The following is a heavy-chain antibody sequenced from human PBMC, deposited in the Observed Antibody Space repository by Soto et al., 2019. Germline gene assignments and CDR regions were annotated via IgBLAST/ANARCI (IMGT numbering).Heavy chain of an antibody. CDR1: VCTFRSFL. CDR3: TRDAARASPARGGFGRLRTGTRVDV. J-gene: IGHJ6*01. D-gene: IGHD3-10*01. CDR2: ISINSASI. Sequence: WGCRRLSCASCVCTFRSFLLTWFRQGPGTGLEWLSTISINSASIYYTDALRGRFTISRDNAKNSLHLHRNSLRAEDTAVYDCTRDAARASPARGGFGRLRTGTRVDVW. V-gene: IGHV3-21*01.